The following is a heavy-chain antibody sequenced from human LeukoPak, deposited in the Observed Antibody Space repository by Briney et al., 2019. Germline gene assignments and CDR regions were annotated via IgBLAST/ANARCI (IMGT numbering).Heavy chain of an antibody. CDR3: ARSYDTNFDY. Sequence: PSETLSLTCTASGGSIRSYYWSWIRQPPGKGLEWIGYIYFSGSTSYNASLKSRVTISVDRSKNQFSLKLSSVAAADTAVYYCARSYDTNFDYWGQGTLVTVSS. CDR2: IYFSGST. V-gene: IGHV4-59*01. D-gene: IGHD3-3*01. J-gene: IGHJ4*02. CDR1: GGSIRSYY.